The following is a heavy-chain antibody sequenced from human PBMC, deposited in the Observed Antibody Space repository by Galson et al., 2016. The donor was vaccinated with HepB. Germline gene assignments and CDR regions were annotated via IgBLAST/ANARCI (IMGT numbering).Heavy chain of an antibody. Sequence: SLRLSCAASGFTFSSYAMSWVRQAPGKGLEWVSSITGSGGTTYDAASVKGRFTISRDNSKNTLFLQMNSLTAEDTAVYYCAKGTTRCDYWGQGTLVTVSS. V-gene: IGHV3-23*01. J-gene: IGHJ4*01. CDR1: GFTFSSYA. CDR3: AKGTTRCDY. CDR2: ITGSGGTT. D-gene: IGHD1-14*01.